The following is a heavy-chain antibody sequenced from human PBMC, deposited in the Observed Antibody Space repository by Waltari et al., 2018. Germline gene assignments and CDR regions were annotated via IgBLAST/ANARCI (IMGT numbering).Heavy chain of an antibody. CDR1: GFSFSTYA. CDR2: IQSKRDGGIT. D-gene: IGHD3-10*01. CDR3: TTLRVTAFRDY. V-gene: IGHV3-15*01. J-gene: IGHJ4*02. Sequence: EVQLVPSGGGVVQPGGSLRLSCAASGFSFSTYALTWVRQAPGKGLEWVGRIQSKRDGGITDYAARGKGRFTIARDDSKNTLYLQMYSLKAEDTAVYYCTTLRVTAFRDYWGQGTLVTVSS.